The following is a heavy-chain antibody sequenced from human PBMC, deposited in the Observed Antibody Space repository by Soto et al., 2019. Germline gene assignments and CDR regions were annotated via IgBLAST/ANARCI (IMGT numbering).Heavy chain of an antibody. D-gene: IGHD3-10*01. CDR1: GFTFSDYY. Sequence: QVQLVESGGGLVKPGGSLRLSCAASGFTFSDYYMCWIRQAPGKGLEWVSYISSSGSTIYYADSVKGRFTISRDNAKNSLYLQMNSLRAEDTAVYYCARTMVRGVMTLQHYYYMDVWGKGTTVTVSS. J-gene: IGHJ6*03. CDR3: ARTMVRGVMTLQHYYYMDV. V-gene: IGHV3-11*01. CDR2: ISSSGSTI.